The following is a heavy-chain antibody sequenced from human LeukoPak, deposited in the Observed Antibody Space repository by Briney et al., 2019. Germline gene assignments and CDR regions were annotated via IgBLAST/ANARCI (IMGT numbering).Heavy chain of an antibody. D-gene: IGHD3-10*01. CDR1: GGTFSSYA. Sequence: ASVKVSCKASGGTFSSYAISWVRQAPGQGLEWMGGIIPIFGTANYAQKFQGRVTITADESTSTAYMELSSLRSEDTAVYYCARFSAGMVRGVSTVNYYGMDVWGQGTTVTVSS. V-gene: IGHV1-69*13. CDR2: IIPIFGTA. CDR3: ARFSAGMVRGVSTVNYYGMDV. J-gene: IGHJ6*02.